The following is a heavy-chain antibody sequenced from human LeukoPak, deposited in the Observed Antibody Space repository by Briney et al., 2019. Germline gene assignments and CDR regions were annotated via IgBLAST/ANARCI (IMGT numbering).Heavy chain of an antibody. J-gene: IGHJ4*02. D-gene: IGHD3-3*01. CDR3: AKSPDPITIFGVVRE. Sequence: PGGSLRLSCAASGFTFSSFDMTWARQAPGKGLDWVSGISPSGDSTDYADSVRGRFTISRDNSKNTLYLQMNSLRAEDTAVYYCAKSPDPITIFGVVREWGQGTLVTVSS. V-gene: IGHV3-23*01. CDR1: GFTFSSFD. CDR2: ISPSGDST.